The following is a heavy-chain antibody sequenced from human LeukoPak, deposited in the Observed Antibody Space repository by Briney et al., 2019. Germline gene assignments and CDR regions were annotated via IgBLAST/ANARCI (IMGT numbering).Heavy chain of an antibody. Sequence: ESGPTLVNPTQTLTLTCTFSGFSLSTSGVCVSWIRQPPGKALEWLARIGWDDDKYYSTSLKTWLTISKDTSKNQVVLTMTNMDPVDTATYYCARQWLGLDYWGQGTLVTVSS. V-gene: IGHV2-70*11. CDR1: GFSLSTSGVC. D-gene: IGHD6-19*01. J-gene: IGHJ4*02. CDR3: ARQWLGLDY. CDR2: IGWDDDK.